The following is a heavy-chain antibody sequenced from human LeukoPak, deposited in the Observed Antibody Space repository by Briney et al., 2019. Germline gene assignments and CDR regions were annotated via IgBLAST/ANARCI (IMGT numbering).Heavy chain of an antibody. V-gene: IGHV4-59*01. CDR1: GGSISSYY. CDR3: AAVATTTYY. J-gene: IGHJ4*02. D-gene: IGHD5-12*01. Sequence: SETLSLTCTVSGGSISSYYWSWIRQPPGKGLEWIGCIYYSGSTNYNPSLKSRVTISVDTSKNQFSLKLSSVTAADTAVYYCAAVATTTYYWGQGTLVTVSS. CDR2: IYYSGST.